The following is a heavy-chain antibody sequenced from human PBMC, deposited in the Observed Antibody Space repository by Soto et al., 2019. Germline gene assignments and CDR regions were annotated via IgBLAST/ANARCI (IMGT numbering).Heavy chain of an antibody. V-gene: IGHV4-39*01. CDR3: ARQSAASWPAIFKIDYGMDV. CDR2: IYYSGNT. Sequence: QLQLQESGPGLVKPSETLSLTCTVSSGSISSSHYFWGWIRQPPGKGLEWIGTIYYSGNTYYSPSVNVRVTSSVDTFKNQLSLRLSSVPAADTAVYYCARQSAASWPAIFKIDYGMDVWGQGTTVTVSP. J-gene: IGHJ6*01. D-gene: IGHD3-3*01. CDR1: SGSISSSHYF.